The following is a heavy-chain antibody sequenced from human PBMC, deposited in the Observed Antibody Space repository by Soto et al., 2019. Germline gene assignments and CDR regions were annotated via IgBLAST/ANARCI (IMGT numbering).Heavy chain of an antibody. CDR1: GFTFDDYA. CDR2: ISWNSGSI. Sequence: EVQLVESGGGLVQPGRSLRLSCAASGFTFDDYAMHWVRQAPGKGLEWVSGISWNSGSIGYADSVKGRFTISRDNAKNSVYLQMNSLRAEDTALYYCAKGPGIAARLDYWGQGTLVTVSS. D-gene: IGHD6-6*01. V-gene: IGHV3-9*01. CDR3: AKGPGIAARLDY. J-gene: IGHJ4*02.